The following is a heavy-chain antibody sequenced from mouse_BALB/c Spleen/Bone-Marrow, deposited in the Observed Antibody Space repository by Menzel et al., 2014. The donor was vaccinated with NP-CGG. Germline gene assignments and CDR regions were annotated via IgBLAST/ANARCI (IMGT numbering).Heavy chain of an antibody. CDR1: GYSITSDYA. CDR2: ISYSGST. V-gene: IGHV3-2*02. J-gene: IGHJ4*01. CDR3: ASPGGAMDY. Sequence: EVKLLESGPGLVKPSQSLSLTCTVTGYSITSDYAWNWIRQFPGNKLEWMGYISYSGSTSYIPSLKSRISITRDTSKNQFFLQLNSVTTEDTATYYRASPGGAMDYWGQGTSVTVSS.